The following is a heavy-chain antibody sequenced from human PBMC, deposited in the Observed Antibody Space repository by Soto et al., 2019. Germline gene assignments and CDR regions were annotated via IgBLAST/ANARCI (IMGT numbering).Heavy chain of an antibody. J-gene: IGHJ4*02. CDR2: IKQDGSEK. V-gene: IGHV3-7*01. Sequence: GGSLRLSCAASGFSISRYWMTWVRQAPGKGLEWVADIKQDGSEKSCVDSVKGRFTISRDNAKNSLYLQMTSLRAEDTAIYYCARGGVSDGTEIDHWGQGTLVTVSS. D-gene: IGHD5-18*01. CDR1: GFSISRYW. CDR3: ARGGVSDGTEIDH.